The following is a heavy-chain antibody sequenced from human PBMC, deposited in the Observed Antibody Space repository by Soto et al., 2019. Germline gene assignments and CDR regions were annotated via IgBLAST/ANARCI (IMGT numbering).Heavy chain of an antibody. CDR2: ISGGGDAT. V-gene: IGHV3-23*01. D-gene: IGHD3-10*01. Sequence: EVQLLESGGGLVQPGGSLRLSCAASGFTFISYAMNWVRQAPGKGLQWVSAISGGGDATFYADSVKGRFTISRDNSRNPVTLPMNSLGADDTAVYYCARKVPGSTTRPDYWYFDLWGRGTLVTVSS. CDR3: ARKVPGSTTRPDYWYFDL. CDR1: GFTFISYA. J-gene: IGHJ2*01.